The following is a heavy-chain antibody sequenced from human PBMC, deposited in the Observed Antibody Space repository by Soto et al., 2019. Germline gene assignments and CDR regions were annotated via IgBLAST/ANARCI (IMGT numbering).Heavy chain of an antibody. CDR2: IYPDVSDA. CDR3: ARDGLSSSSSFDY. CDR1: GYNFANYW. V-gene: IGHV5-51*01. D-gene: IGHD6-6*01. Sequence: GESLKISCKGSGYNFANYWIGWVRQMPGKGLEWMGIIYPDVSDARYSPSFQGQVTFSADKSINTVYLQWSSLKASDTAMYYCARDGLSSSSSFDYWGQGTLVTVSS. J-gene: IGHJ4*02.